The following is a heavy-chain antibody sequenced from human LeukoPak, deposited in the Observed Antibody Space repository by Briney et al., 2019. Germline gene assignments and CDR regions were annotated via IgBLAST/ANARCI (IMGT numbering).Heavy chain of an antibody. V-gene: IGHV3-23*01. CDR1: GFTFSSYA. CDR3: AKGSGYCSGGSCLNWFDP. D-gene: IGHD2-15*01. J-gene: IGHJ5*02. Sequence: PGGSLRLSCAASGFTFSSYAMSWVRQGPGKGLEWVSAISGSGGSTYYADSVKGRFTISRDNSKNTLYLQMNSLRAEDTAVYYCAKGSGYCSGGSCLNWFDPWGQGTLVTVFS. CDR2: ISGSGGST.